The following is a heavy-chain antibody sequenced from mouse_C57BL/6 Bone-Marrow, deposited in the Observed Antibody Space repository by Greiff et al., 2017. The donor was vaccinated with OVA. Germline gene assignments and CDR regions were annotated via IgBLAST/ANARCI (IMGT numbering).Heavy chain of an antibody. Sequence: VHLVESGPGLVQPSQSLSITCTVSGFSLTSYGVHWVRQSPGKGLEWLGVIWSGGSTDYNAAFMSRLSITKDNSKSQVFFKMNSLQADDTAIYYCAKNTRVYWYFDVWGTGTTVTVSS. CDR2: IWSGGST. J-gene: IGHJ1*03. CDR1: GFSLTSYG. CDR3: AKNTRVYWYFDV. V-gene: IGHV2-5*01.